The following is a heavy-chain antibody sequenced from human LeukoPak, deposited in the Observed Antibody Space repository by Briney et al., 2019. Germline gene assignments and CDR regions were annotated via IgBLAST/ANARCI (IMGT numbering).Heavy chain of an antibody. CDR2: ISSSSSTI. CDR1: RFTFNIYA. J-gene: IGHJ4*02. CDR3: ARDYSNYHGECYFDY. Sequence: GGSLRLSXAASRFTFNIYAMNWVRQAPGKGLEWVSYISSSSSTIYYADSVKGRFTISRDNAKNSLYLQMNSLRAEDTAVYYCARDYSNYHGECYFDYWSQGTLVTVSS. V-gene: IGHV3-48*01. D-gene: IGHD4-11*01.